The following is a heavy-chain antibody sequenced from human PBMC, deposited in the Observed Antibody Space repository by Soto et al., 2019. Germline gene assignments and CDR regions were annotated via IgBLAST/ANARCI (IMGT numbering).Heavy chain of an antibody. D-gene: IGHD2-2*01. J-gene: IGHJ4*02. CDR2: VSGNGGDYT. V-gene: IGHV3-23*01. CDR1: GFTFSTYA. CDR3: VPLCRYCSTTTPS. Sequence: EVQLLESGGGLVQPGGSMRLSCAASGFTFSTYAMSWVRQAPRKGLEWVSAVSGNGGDYTYYADSVKGRFTISRDNSKNTLYLQMHSLRAEDTAVYYCVPLCRYCSTTTPSGGQGTLVTVS.